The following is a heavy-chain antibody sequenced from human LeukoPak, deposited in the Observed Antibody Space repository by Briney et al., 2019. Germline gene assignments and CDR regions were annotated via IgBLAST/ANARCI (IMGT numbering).Heavy chain of an antibody. Sequence: GGSLRLSCAASGFTFSSYGMSWVRQAPGKGLEWVSAISGSGGSTYYADSVKGRFTISRDNSKNTLYLQMNSLRAEDTAVYYCTTDLPYGSGSSWGQGTLVTVSS. CDR3: TTDLPYGSGSS. J-gene: IGHJ4*02. CDR2: ISGSGGST. CDR1: GFTFSSYG. V-gene: IGHV3-23*01. D-gene: IGHD3-10*01.